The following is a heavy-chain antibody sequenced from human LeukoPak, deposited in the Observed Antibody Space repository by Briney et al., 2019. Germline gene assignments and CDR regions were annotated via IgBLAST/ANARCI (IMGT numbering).Heavy chain of an antibody. D-gene: IGHD2-21*01. CDR2: IYTSGST. V-gene: IGHV4-61*02. CDR3: ARGAYNCGGDCYSPYFQH. J-gene: IGHJ1*01. CDR1: GGSTSSGCYY. Sequence: PSEAPSPPCTVCGGSTSSGCYYWGWVPAPPRKGLGGVGRIYTSGSTNYNPSLKSRVTISVDTSKNQFSLKLSSVTAADTAVYYCARGAYNCGGDCYSPYFQHWGQGTLVTVSS.